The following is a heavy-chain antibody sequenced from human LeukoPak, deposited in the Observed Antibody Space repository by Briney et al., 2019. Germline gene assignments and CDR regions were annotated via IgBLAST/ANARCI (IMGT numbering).Heavy chain of an antibody. CDR1: GFTLNTYW. D-gene: IGHD3-16*01. J-gene: IGHJ5*02. CDR2: IRQNGNEK. V-gene: IGHV3-7*01. Sequence: PGGSLRLSCASSGFTLNTYWMSWVRQAAGKGLEWVASIRQNGNEKYYVDSAKGRFIISRDNAEKSVSLQMDSLRDEDTAMYYCARLLGESTIYDLWGQGTLVTVSS. CDR3: ARLLGESTIYDL.